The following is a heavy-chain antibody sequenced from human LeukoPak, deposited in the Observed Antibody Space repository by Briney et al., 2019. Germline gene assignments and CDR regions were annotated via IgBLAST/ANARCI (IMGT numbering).Heavy chain of an antibody. CDR1: GGSFSGYY. Sequence: PSETLSLNCAVYGGSFSGYYWSWLRQPPGKGLEWIGEINHSGSTNYNPSLKSRVTISVDTSKNQFSLKLSSVTAADTAVYYCARVRVRGVIQYFDYWGQGTLVTVSS. D-gene: IGHD3-10*01. J-gene: IGHJ4*02. CDR3: ARVRVRGVIQYFDY. V-gene: IGHV4-34*01. CDR2: INHSGST.